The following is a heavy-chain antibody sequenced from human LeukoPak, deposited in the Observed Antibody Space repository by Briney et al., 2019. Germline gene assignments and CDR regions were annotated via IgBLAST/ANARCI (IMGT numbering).Heavy chain of an antibody. V-gene: IGHV4-34*01. Sequence: SETLSLTCAVYGGSFSGYYWSRIRQPPGKGLEWIGEINHSGSTNYNPSLKSRVTISVDTSKTQFSLKLSSVTAADTAVYYCARVKDPGGYYYYYYIDVWGKGTTVTVSS. CDR1: GGSFSGYY. CDR2: INHSGST. J-gene: IGHJ6*03. D-gene: IGHD3-16*01. CDR3: ARVKDPGGYYYYYYIDV.